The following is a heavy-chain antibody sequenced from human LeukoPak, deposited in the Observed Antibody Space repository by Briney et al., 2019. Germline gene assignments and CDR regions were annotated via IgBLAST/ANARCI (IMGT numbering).Heavy chain of an antibody. Sequence: VGSLRLSCAASRFTPSNAWMTSVRQAPGKGLEWVGRIKSKTDGGTTDYISPVKGRFTISRDHSKNTLYLRMNSLKTEDSAVNYCTTDWVRDDVYHIWGQGKMVTVSS. CDR3: TTDWVRDDVYHI. D-gene: IGHD3-16*01. V-gene: IGHV3-15*01. J-gene: IGHJ3*02. CDR2: IKSKTDGGTT. CDR1: RFTPSNAW.